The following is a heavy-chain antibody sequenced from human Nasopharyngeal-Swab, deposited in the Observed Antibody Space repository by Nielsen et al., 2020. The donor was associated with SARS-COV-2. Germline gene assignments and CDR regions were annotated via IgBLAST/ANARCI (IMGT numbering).Heavy chain of an antibody. J-gene: IGHJ6*02. CDR2: ISAYNGNT. CDR1: GYTFTSYG. CDR3: ASPTYCSSTSCSYGMDV. V-gene: IGHV1-18*01. Sequence: ASVKVSCKASGYTFTSYGISWVRQAPGQGLEWMGWISAYNGNTNYAQKLQGRVTMTTDTSTSTAYMELMSLRSDDTAVYYCASPTYCSSTSCSYGMDVWGQGTTVTVSS. D-gene: IGHD2-2*01.